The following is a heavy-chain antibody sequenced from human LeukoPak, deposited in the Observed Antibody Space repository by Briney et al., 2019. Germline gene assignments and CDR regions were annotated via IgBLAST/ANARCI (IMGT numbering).Heavy chain of an antibody. CDR2: ISYDGSNK. CDR1: GFTFSSYA. D-gene: IGHD3-3*01. J-gene: IGHJ4*02. V-gene: IGHV3-30*04. CDR3: ARDGGSGSYYDFWSGYYYDY. Sequence: GGSLRLSCAASGFTFSSYAMHWVRQAPGKGLEWVAVISYDGSNKYYADSVKGRFTISRDNSKNTLYLQMNSLRAEDTAVYYCARDGGSGSYYDFWSGYYYDYWGQGTLVTVSS.